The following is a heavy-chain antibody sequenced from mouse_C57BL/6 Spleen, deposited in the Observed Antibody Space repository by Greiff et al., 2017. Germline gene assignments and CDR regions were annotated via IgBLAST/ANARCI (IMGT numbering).Heavy chain of an antibody. CDR1: GFTFSDYY. CDR3: ALDSSGYFDY. CDR2: INYDGSST. J-gene: IGHJ2*01. D-gene: IGHD3-2*02. Sequence: EVQLVESEGGLVQPGSSMKLSCTASGFTFSDYYMAWVRQVPEKGLEWVANINYDGSSTYYLDSLKSRFIISRDNATNILYLQMSSLKSEDTATYYCALDSSGYFDYGGQGTTLTVSS. V-gene: IGHV5-16*01.